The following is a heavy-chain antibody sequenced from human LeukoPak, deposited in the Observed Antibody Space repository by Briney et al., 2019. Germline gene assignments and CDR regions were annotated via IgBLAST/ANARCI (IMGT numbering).Heavy chain of an antibody. CDR2: IYYSGST. Sequence: KPSETLSLTCTVSGGSISSGSYYWSWIRQPPGKGLEWIGSIYYSGSTYYNPSLKSRVTISVDTSKNQFSLKLSSVTAADTAVYYCARNYCGGDCYSNDWFDPWGQGTLVTVSS. CDR1: GGSISSGSYY. V-gene: IGHV4-39*01. D-gene: IGHD2-21*02. CDR3: ARNYCGGDCYSNDWFDP. J-gene: IGHJ5*02.